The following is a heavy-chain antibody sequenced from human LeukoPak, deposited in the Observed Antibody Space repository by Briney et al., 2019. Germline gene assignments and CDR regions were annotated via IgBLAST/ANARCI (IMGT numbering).Heavy chain of an antibody. CDR3: ASTRSTVTTFDDY. V-gene: IGHV4-59*08. J-gene: IGHJ4*02. D-gene: IGHD4-17*01. CDR1: GGSISSYY. CDR2: IYYSGST. Sequence: SETLSLTCTVSGGSISSYYWSWIRQPPGKGLEWIGYIYYSGSTNYNPSLESRVTISVDTSKNQFSLKLSSVTAADTAVYYCASTRSTVTTFDDYWGQGTLVTVSS.